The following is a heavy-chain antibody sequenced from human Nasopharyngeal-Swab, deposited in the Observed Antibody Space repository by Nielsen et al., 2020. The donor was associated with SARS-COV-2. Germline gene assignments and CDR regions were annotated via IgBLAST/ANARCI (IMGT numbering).Heavy chain of an antibody. CDR1: CGSISSGGYY. V-gene: IGHV4-31*03. J-gene: IGHJ4*02. Sequence: SETLSLTCTVSCGSISSGGYYWSWIRPHPGKGLEWIGYIYYSGSTYYNPSLKSRVTISVDTSKNQFSLKLSSVTAADTAVYYCARARRITIFGVVTHFDYWGQGTLVTVSS. CDR2: IYYSGST. D-gene: IGHD3-3*01. CDR3: ARARRITIFGVVTHFDY.